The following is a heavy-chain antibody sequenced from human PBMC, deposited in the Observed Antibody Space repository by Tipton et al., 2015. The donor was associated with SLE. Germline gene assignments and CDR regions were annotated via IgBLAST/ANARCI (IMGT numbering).Heavy chain of an antibody. CDR2: MYTSGSI. CDR1: SGSISGYY. CDR3: TRHMIPGNTWSNFDF. D-gene: IGHD6-13*01. V-gene: IGHV4-4*07. J-gene: IGHJ4*02. Sequence: TLSLTCTVSSGSISGYYWSWIRQPAGKGLEWIGRMYTSGSINSNPSLKSRVTMSVDTSKNQFSLKLTSVTAADTALYYCTRHMIPGNTWSNFDFWGQGTLVTVSS.